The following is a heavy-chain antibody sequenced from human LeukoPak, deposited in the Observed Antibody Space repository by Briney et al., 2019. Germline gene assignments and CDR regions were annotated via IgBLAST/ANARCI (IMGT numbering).Heavy chain of an antibody. Sequence: GGSLRLSCAASRFTFTSYAMSWVRQAPGKGLEWVANINQDGGEKYYVDSVKGRFTISRDNAKNSLYLQMNSLRAEDTAVYHCATGRSCTTCYLPDYWGQGTLVTASS. CDR2: INQDGGEK. CDR1: RFTFTSYA. CDR3: ATGRSCTTCYLPDY. D-gene: IGHD2-2*01. J-gene: IGHJ4*02. V-gene: IGHV3-7*01.